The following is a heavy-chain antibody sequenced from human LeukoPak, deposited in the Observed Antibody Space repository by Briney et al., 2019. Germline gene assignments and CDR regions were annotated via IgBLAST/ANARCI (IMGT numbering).Heavy chain of an antibody. Sequence: GRFLRLSCAASGFTFSSYAMHWVRQAPGKGLEWVAVISYDGSNKYYADSVKGRFTISRDNSKNTLYLQMNSLRAEDTAVYYCARGAGYNYPYYFDYWGQGTLVTVSS. CDR2: ISYDGSNK. CDR1: GFTFSSYA. J-gene: IGHJ4*02. D-gene: IGHD5-24*01. CDR3: ARGAGYNYPYYFDY. V-gene: IGHV3-30*14.